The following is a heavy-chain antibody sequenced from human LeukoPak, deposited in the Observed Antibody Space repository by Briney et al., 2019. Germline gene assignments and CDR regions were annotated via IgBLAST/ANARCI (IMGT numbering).Heavy chain of an antibody. CDR1: GGSISSYY. CDR3: ARLSSGSSSWYDIDY. J-gene: IGHJ4*02. CDR2: IYYSGST. Sequence: SETLSLTCTVSGGSISSYYWSWIRQPPGKGLEWIGYIYYSGSTYYNPSLKSRVTISVDTSKNQFSLKLSSVTASVTVGYYCARLSSGSSSWYDIDYWGQGTLVTVSS. V-gene: IGHV4-59*08. D-gene: IGHD6-13*01.